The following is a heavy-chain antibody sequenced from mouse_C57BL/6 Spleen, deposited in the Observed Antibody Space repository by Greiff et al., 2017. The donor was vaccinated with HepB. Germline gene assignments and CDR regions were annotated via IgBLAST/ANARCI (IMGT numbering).Heavy chain of an antibody. D-gene: IGHD2-2*01. CDR2: ISYDGSN. V-gene: IGHV3-6*01. CDR1: GYSITSGYY. Sequence: EVKLMESGPGLVKPSQSLSLTCSVTGYSITSGYYWNWIRQFPGNKLEWMGYISYDGSNNYNPSLNNRISITRDTSKNQFFLKLNSVTTEDTATYYCARGIYYGYGDYWGQGTTLTVSS. J-gene: IGHJ2*01. CDR3: ARGIYYGYGDY.